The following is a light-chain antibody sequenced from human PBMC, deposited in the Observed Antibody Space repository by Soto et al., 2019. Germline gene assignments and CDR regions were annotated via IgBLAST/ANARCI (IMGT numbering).Light chain of an antibody. CDR2: WAS. V-gene: IGKV4-1*01. CDR3: QQYYSTPPYT. J-gene: IGKJ2*01. CDR1: QSVLYSSNNKNY. Sequence: SVMTQSPDSLAVSLGERATINCKSSQSVLYSSNNKNYLAWYRQKPGQPPKLLIYWASIRESGVPDRISGSGSGTDFTLTISSLQAEDVAVYYCQQYYSTPPYTFGQGTKLEIK.